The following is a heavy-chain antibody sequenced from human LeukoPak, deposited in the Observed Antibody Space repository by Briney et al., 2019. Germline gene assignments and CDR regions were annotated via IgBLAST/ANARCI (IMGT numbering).Heavy chain of an antibody. V-gene: IGHV3-21*01. J-gene: IGHJ4*02. CDR2: ISSSSSYI. CDR3: ARTLLGYCSSTSCPLGNFDY. Sequence: GGSLRLSCAASGFTFSSYSMNWVRQAPGKGPEWVSSISSSSSYIYYADSVRGRFTISRDNAKNSLYLQMNSLRAEDTAVYYCARTLLGYCSSTSCPLGNFDYWGQGTLVTVSS. D-gene: IGHD2-2*01. CDR1: GFTFSSYS.